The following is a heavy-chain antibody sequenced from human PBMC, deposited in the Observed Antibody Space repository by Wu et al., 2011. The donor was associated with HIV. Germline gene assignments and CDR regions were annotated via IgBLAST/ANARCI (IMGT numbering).Heavy chain of an antibody. J-gene: IGHJ3*02. CDR3: ARAGANVVVPAAILGDAFDI. CDR1: GGTFSSYA. V-gene: IGHV1-69*14. Sequence: QVQLVQSGAEVEKPGSSVKVSCKASGGTFSSYAISWVRQAPGQGLEWMGGIIPIFGTTKYAQKFQGRVTITADKSTDTAYMELSSLRSEDTAVYFCARAGANVVVPAAILGDAFDIWGQGTLVTVSS. D-gene: IGHD2-2*02. CDR2: IIPIFGTT.